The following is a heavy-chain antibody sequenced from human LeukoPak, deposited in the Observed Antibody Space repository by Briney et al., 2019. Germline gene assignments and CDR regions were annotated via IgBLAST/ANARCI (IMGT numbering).Heavy chain of an antibody. Sequence: SETLSLTCTVSNGSVGSGGYSWSWSRQPPGKGLEWIGYVYHSGATYYNPSLKSRISIPMDRSKNQFSLRLRSVTAADTAVYFCASSHCGGDCFSSVAFDFWGHGTMVTVSS. V-gene: IGHV4-30-2*01. CDR2: VYHSGAT. D-gene: IGHD2-21*02. CDR1: NGSVGSGGYS. J-gene: IGHJ3*01. CDR3: ASSHCGGDCFSSVAFDF.